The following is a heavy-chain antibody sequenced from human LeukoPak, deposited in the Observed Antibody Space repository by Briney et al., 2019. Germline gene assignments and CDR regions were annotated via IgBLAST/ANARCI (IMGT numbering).Heavy chain of an antibody. Sequence: SETLSLTCTVSGVSISSYYWSWIRQPPGKGLEWIGYIHYSGSTKYNPSLKSRVTISVDTSKNQFSLKLTSVTAADTAVYYCAREWNWFDPWGQGTLVTVSS. CDR1: GVSISSYY. CDR2: IHYSGST. J-gene: IGHJ5*02. V-gene: IGHV4-59*01. CDR3: AREWNWFDP.